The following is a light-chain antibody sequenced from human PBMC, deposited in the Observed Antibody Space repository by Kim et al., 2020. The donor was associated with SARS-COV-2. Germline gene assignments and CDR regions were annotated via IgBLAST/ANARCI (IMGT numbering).Light chain of an antibody. Sequence: ASVGDRVTITCRASQGISTYLAWYRQKPGKVPELLIYAASTLQSGVPSRFSGSGSGSDFTLTISSLQPEDAATYYCQKYNGAPINFGQGTRLEIK. V-gene: IGKV1-27*01. CDR1: QGISTY. CDR3: QKYNGAPIN. CDR2: AAS. J-gene: IGKJ5*01.